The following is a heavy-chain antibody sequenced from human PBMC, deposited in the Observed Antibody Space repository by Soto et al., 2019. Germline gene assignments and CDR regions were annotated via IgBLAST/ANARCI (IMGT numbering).Heavy chain of an antibody. CDR2: MNPNSGNT. V-gene: IGHV1-8*01. CDR1: GYTFTSYD. CDR3: ARVCSGGSCNGVWFDP. Sequence: QVQLVQSGAEVKKPGASVKVSCKASGYTFTSYDINWVRQATGQGLEWMGWMNPNSGNTGYAQKFQGRVTMTRNTSISTAYMELSSLRSEDTAMYYCARVCSGGSCNGVWFDPWGQGTLVTVSS. D-gene: IGHD2-15*01. J-gene: IGHJ5*02.